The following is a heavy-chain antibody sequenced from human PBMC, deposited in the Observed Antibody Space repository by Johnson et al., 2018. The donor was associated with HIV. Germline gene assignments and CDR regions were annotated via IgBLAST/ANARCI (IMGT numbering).Heavy chain of an antibody. CDR3: ARVLGSSRRGAFDI. CDR2: IDWSGGKT. Sequence: QVQLVESGGGVVQPGRSLRLSCAASGFTFSNAWMSWVRQAPGKGLEWVSSIDWSGGKTAYSHSVKGRFTISRDNAKNTLYLQMNTLRAEDTAVYYCARVLGSSRRGAFDIWGQGTMVTVSS. V-gene: IGHV3-NL1*01. D-gene: IGHD6-6*01. CDR1: GFTFSNAW. J-gene: IGHJ3*02.